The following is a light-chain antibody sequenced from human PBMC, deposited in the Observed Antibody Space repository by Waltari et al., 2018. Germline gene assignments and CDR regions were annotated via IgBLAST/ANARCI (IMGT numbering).Light chain of an antibody. CDR1: GSNIGAGYD. CDR3: QSYDTSLSVV. J-gene: IGLJ2*01. V-gene: IGLV1-40*01. Sequence: QSVLTQPPSVSGAPGQRVTISCTGGGSNIGAGYDVQWYRQLPGKAPKLLSYGVNNRPSGVPDRFVGSLSGTSASLASTGLQAEDEADYYCQSYDTSLSVVFGGGTKLTV. CDR2: GVN.